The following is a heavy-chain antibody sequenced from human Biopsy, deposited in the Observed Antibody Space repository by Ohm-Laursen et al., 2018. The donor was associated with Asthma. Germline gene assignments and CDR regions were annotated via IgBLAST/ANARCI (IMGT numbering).Heavy chain of an antibody. CDR1: GFGFDSYA. J-gene: IGHJ4*02. CDR3: AKATLGDIGKDY. V-gene: IGHV3-30*18. D-gene: IGHD2-21*01. CDR2: ISYDGREK. Sequence: SLRLSCSASGFGFDSYAMYWVRQSPGKGPEWVAVISYDGREKGYLESVKGRFTISRDNAKNSLYLQMNSLRVEDTALYYCAKATLGDIGKDYWGQGTLVTVSS.